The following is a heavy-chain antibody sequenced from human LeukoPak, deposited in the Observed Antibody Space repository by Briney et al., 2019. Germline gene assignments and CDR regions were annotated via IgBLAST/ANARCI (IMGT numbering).Heavy chain of an antibody. J-gene: IGHJ4*02. D-gene: IGHD2-8*02. V-gene: IGHV3-21*01. CDR2: ISSSSSYI. CDR1: GFTFSSYS. CDR3: ARGGGTGNKYYFDY. Sequence: GGSLRLSCAASGFTFSSYSMNWVRQAPEKGLEWVSSISSSSSYIYYADSVKGRFTISRDNAKNSLYLQMNSLRAEDTAVYYCARGGGTGNKYYFDYWGQGTLVTVSS.